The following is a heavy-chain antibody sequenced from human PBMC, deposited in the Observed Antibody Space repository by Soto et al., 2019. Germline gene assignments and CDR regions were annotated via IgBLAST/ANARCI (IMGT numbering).Heavy chain of an antibody. CDR1: EFTFSSYA. CDR2: ISDSGGRT. V-gene: IGHV3-23*01. D-gene: IGHD6-13*01. CDR3: AKPLLSTSWYGLHDY. J-gene: IGHJ4*02. Sequence: EVQLLESGGGLVQPGGSLRLSCAASEFTFSSYAMSWVRQAPGKGLEWVSTISDSGGRTYYADSVKGRFTISRDNSRNTLHLQMNSLRVEDTALYYCAKPLLSTSWYGLHDYVSQGTLVTVSS.